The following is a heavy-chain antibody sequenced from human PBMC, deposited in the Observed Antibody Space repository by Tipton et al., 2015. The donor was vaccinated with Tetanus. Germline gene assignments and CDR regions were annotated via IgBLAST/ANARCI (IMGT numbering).Heavy chain of an antibody. CDR1: GASFSDYY. CDR2: VYSTATT. J-gene: IGHJ4*02. D-gene: IGHD4-17*01. V-gene: IGHV4-30-4*01. CDR3: ARGEAYGDYPAMYFFDN. Sequence: RSLRLSCAVYGASFSDYYWSWIRRPPGKGPEWIGYVYSTATTYYNPSLKSRVTISVDTSKNQFSLKLTSVTAADTAVYYCARGEAYGDYPAMYFFDNWGQGTLLTVSS.